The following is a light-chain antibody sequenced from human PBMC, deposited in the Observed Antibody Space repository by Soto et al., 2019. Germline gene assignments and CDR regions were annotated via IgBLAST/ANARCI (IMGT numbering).Light chain of an antibody. J-gene: IGKJ1*01. CDR1: QSISTY. Sequence: DVQMTQSPSSLSASVGDRVAITCRASQSISTYLNWYQHKPGKAPKLLIYAASSLQSGVPSRFSGSGSGTDFTLTISSLQPEDFASYYCQQSFTTPPTFGQGTKVDIK. CDR2: AAS. CDR3: QQSFTTPPT. V-gene: IGKV1-39*01.